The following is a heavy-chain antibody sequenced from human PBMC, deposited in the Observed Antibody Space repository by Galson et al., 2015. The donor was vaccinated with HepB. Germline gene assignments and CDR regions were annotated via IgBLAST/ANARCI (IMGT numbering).Heavy chain of an antibody. CDR1: GGSISSSSYY. CDR2: IYYSGST. Sequence: TLSLTCPVSGGSISSSSYYWGWIRQPPGTGLEWIGSIYYSGSTYYNPSLKSRVTISVDTSKNQFSLKLSSVTAADTAVYYCARQGLDISIFDYWGQGTLVTVSS. V-gene: IGHV4-39*01. D-gene: IGHD3-3*02. CDR3: ARQGLDISIFDY. J-gene: IGHJ4*02.